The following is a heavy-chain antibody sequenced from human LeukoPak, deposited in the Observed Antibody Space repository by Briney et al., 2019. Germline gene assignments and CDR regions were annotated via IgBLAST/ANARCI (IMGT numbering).Heavy chain of an antibody. Sequence: SETLSLTCAVFGGSFDGYYWSWIRQSPGKGLEWIGEITYDGRTKYNPSLKSRVTISVDTSKNQFPLKLSSVTAADTAVYYCARDLHSGCDWAPYYYYYYMDVWGKGTTVTVSS. V-gene: IGHV4-34*01. CDR3: ARDLHSGCDWAPYYYYYYMDV. D-gene: IGHD5-12*01. CDR2: ITYDGRT. CDR1: GGSFDGYY. J-gene: IGHJ6*03.